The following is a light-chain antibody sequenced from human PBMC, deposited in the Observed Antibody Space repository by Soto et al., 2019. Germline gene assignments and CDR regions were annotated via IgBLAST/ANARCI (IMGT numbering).Light chain of an antibody. V-gene: IGKV1-33*01. J-gene: IGKJ4*01. CDR2: DAS. Sequence: DIQMTQSPSSLSASVGDRVTITCQASQNINNYLNWYQQKPGRAPKLLIYDASNLEAGVPSRFRGSGSGTDFTLTISSLQPEDVATYYCQKYNSAPPRLTFGGGTKVDIK. CDR1: QNINNY. CDR3: QKYNSAPPRLT.